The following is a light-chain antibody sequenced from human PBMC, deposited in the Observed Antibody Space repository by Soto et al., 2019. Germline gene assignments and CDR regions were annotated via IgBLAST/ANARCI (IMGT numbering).Light chain of an antibody. Sequence: QSALTQPASVSGSPGQSITISCTGSSSDIGGYNYVSWYQQYPGKAPKLLIYEVSNRPSGVSNRFSGSKSGNTASLTISGLQAEDEADYYCSSYTTTTLVVFGGGTKVTVL. CDR2: EVS. V-gene: IGLV2-14*03. CDR1: SSDIGGYNY. CDR3: SSYTTTTLVV. J-gene: IGLJ2*01.